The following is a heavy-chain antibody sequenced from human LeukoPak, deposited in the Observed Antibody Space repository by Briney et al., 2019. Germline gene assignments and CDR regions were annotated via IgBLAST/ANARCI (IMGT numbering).Heavy chain of an antibody. Sequence: PGGSLRLSCAASGFTFDDYAMQWVRQAPGKGLEWVSGISWNGGSIAYADSVKGRFTISRDNAKNSLYLQMNALRAEDTALYYCAKAAGAHSSSWGYFDYWGQGTLVTVSS. D-gene: IGHD6-13*01. CDR2: ISWNGGSI. CDR1: GFTFDDYA. J-gene: IGHJ4*02. V-gene: IGHV3-9*01. CDR3: AKAAGAHSSSWGYFDY.